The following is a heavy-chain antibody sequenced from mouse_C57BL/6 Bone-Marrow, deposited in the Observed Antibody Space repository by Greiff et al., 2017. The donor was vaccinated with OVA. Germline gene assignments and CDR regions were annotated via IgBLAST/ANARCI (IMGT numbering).Heavy chain of an antibody. CDR2: IYPRSGNT. V-gene: IGHV1-81*01. CDR3: ARELGTTVVATFDY. Sequence: QVQLQQSGAELARPGASVKLSCKASGYTFTSYGISWVKQRTGQGLEWIGEIYPRSGNTYYNEKFKGKATLTADKSSSTAYMELRSLTSEDSAVYFCARELGTTVVATFDYWGQGTTLTVSS. J-gene: IGHJ2*01. CDR1: GYTFTSYG. D-gene: IGHD1-1*01.